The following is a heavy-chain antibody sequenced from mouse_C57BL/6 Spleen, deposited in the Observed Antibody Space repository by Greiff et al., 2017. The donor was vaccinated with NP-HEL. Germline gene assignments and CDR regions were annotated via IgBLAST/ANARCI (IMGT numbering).Heavy chain of an antibody. CDR1: GFTFSSYG. V-gene: IGHV5-6*01. D-gene: IGHD1-1*01. Sequence: EVQLQESGGDLVKPGGSLKLSCAASGFTFSSYGMSWVRQTPDKRLEWVATISSGGSYTYYPDSVKGRFTITRDNAKNTLYLQMSSLKSEDTAMYYCARHYYGSSLYYFDDWGQGTTLTVSS. J-gene: IGHJ2*01. CDR2: ISSGGSYT. CDR3: ARHYYGSSLYYFDD.